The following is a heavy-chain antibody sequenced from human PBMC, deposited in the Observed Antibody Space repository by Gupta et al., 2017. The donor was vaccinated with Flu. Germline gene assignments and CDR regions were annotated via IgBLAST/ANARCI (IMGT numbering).Heavy chain of an antibody. J-gene: IGHJ4*02. Sequence: QVQVVQSGAEVKKPGSSVKVSCRASGGTFWRYGISWVRQAPGHGLEWMGDSIPMSGTTNSAQKLQGRVSITADGSTSTVYMEWCSLRSEDTAVYYCATEIRGYTSCPTDHRYYFDNWGQGTLVTVSS. CDR1: GGTFWRYG. CDR2: SIPMSGTT. V-gene: IGHV1-69*01. CDR3: ATEIRGYTSCPTDHRYYFDN. D-gene: IGHD3-16*01.